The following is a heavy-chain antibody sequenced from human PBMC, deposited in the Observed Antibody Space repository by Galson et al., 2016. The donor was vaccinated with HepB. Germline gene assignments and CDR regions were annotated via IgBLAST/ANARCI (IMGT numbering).Heavy chain of an antibody. CDR3: ALLSIPMIVEYSGLFDY. Sequence: SETLSLTCTVSGGSISSSSYYWGWIRQPPGKGLEWLGSIYYSGSTYYNPSLKSRVTISVDTSKNQFSLKLSSVTAADTAVYYCALLSIPMIVEYSGLFDYWGQGTLVTISS. D-gene: IGHD3-22*01. V-gene: IGHV4-39*01. CDR2: IYYSGST. J-gene: IGHJ4*02. CDR1: GGSISSSSYY.